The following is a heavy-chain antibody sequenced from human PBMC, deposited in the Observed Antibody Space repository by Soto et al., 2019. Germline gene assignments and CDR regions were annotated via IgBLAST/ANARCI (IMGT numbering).Heavy chain of an antibody. J-gene: IGHJ6*02. V-gene: IGHV3-23*01. CDR2: ISGSGVIT. Sequence: PGGSLRLSCAASGFTFSTYAMSWVRQAPGKGLEWVSTISGSGVITYYADSVKGRFTISRDNPQNTLYLQMNSLRAEDTAIYYCAKAVYDSSASYQRHYYYYAMDVWGQGTTVTVS. D-gene: IGHD3-22*01. CDR1: GFTFSTYA. CDR3: AKAVYDSSASYQRHYYYYAMDV.